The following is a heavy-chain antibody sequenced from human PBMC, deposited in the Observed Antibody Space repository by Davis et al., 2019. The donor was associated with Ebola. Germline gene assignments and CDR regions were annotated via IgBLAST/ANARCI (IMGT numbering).Heavy chain of an antibody. CDR3: ARAQFPTTSDH. CDR2: INPHNGNT. D-gene: IGHD1-1*01. CDR1: GGTFSSYA. Sequence: AASVKVSCKASGGTFSSYAISWVRQAPGQGLEWMGWINPHNGNTNYAQNVQGRVPMTTDTSTSTAYMEVGILRSDDTAVYYCARAQFPTTSDHWGQGTLVTVSS. J-gene: IGHJ4*02. V-gene: IGHV1-18*01.